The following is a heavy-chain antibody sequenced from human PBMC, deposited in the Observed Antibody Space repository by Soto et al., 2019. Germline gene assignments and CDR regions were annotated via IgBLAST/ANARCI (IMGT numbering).Heavy chain of an antibody. CDR3: ARHSRDGYNSFDY. CDR2: VYYSGST. CDR1: GGSISSYY. D-gene: IGHD5-12*01. Sequence: SETLSLTCTVSGGSISSYYWSWIRQPPGKGLEWIGYVYYSGSTNYNPSLKSRVTMSVGTSKNQFSLNLSSVTAADTAVFYCARHSRDGYNSFDYWGQGTLVTVSS. J-gene: IGHJ4*02. V-gene: IGHV4-59*08.